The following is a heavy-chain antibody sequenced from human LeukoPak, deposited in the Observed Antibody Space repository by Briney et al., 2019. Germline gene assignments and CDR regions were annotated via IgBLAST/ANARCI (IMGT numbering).Heavy chain of an antibody. Sequence: SETLSLTCTVSGGSISSSSYYWGWIRQPPGKGLEWIGSIYYSGSTYYNPSLKSRVTISVDTSKNQFSLKLSSVTAADTAVYYCARERSWGPVAGTIDYWGQGTLVTVSS. CDR1: GGSISSSSYY. CDR3: ARERSWGPVAGTIDY. D-gene: IGHD6-19*01. V-gene: IGHV4-39*07. CDR2: IYYSGST. J-gene: IGHJ4*02.